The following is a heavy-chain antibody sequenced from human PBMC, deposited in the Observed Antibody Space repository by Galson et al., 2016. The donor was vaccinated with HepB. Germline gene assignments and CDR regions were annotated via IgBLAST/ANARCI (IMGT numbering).Heavy chain of an antibody. CDR3: ARDRPYYDILTGYYYHHYGMDV. V-gene: IGHV1-3*01. D-gene: IGHD3-9*01. Sequence: GYTFISYAMHWVRQAPGQRLEWMGWINAGNGNTKYSQKFQGRVTITRDTSASTVYMELSSLRSEDTAVYYCARDRPYYDILTGYYYHHYGMDVWGQGTTVTVSS. CDR1: GYTFISYA. J-gene: IGHJ6*02. CDR2: INAGNGNT.